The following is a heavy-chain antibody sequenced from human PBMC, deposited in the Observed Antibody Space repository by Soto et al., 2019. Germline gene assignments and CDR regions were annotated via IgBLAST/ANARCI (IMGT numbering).Heavy chain of an antibody. CDR1: GYTFTNYH. D-gene: IGHD6-13*01. Sequence: QVQLVQSGAEVKKPGASVKVSCKASGYTFTNYHMHWVRQAPGQGLEWMGTINPSGGSTSYAQKFQGRVTVTRDTSTSTVYMELSSLRSEDTAVYYCARDGGPEGSRYSGWFDPWGQGTLVTASS. CDR3: ARDGGPEGSRYSGWFDP. CDR2: INPSGGST. V-gene: IGHV1-46*03. J-gene: IGHJ5*02.